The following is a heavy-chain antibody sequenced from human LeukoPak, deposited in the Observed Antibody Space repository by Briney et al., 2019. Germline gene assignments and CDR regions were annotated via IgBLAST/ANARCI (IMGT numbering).Heavy chain of an antibody. V-gene: IGHV3-7*01. J-gene: IGHJ6*02. CDR1: GFTFSSSW. D-gene: IGHD2-15*01. CDR3: ARDFRVVVAATLADYYYYGMDV. CDR2: IKQDGSEK. Sequence: GGSLRLSCAASGFTFSSSWMGWVRQAPGKGLEWVANIKQDGSEKYYVDSVKGRFTISRDNAKNSLYLQMNSLRAEDTAVYYCARDFRVVVAATLADYYYYGMDVWGQGTTVTVSS.